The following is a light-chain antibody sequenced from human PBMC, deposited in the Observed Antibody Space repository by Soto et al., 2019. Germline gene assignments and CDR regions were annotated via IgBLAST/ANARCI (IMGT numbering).Light chain of an antibody. CDR1: QGISSY. CDR2: AAS. Sequence: AMLMTQHPSSLSASTGDRVTITCRASQGISSYLAWYQQKPGKAPKLLIYAASTLQSGVPSRFSGSGSGTEFTLTISSLQSEDFAVYYCQQFYNWPFTFGQGTRLEIK. V-gene: IGKV1-8*01. J-gene: IGKJ5*01. CDR3: QQFYNWPFT.